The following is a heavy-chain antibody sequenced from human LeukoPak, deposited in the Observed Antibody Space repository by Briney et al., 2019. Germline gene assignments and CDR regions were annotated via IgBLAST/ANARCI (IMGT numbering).Heavy chain of an antibody. V-gene: IGHV1-8*03. Sequence: ASVKVSCKASGYTFTSYDINWVRQATGQGLEWMGWMNPNSGNTGYAQKFQGRVTITRNTSISTAYMELSSLRSEDTAVYYCARGLGSVVVVPGYYMDVWGKGTTVTVSS. CDR1: GYTFTSYD. CDR2: MNPNSGNT. CDR3: ARGLGSVVVVPGYYMDV. J-gene: IGHJ6*03. D-gene: IGHD2-2*01.